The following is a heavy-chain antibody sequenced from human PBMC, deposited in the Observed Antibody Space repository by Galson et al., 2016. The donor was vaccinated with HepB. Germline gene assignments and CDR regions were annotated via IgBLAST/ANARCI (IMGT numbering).Heavy chain of an antibody. Sequence: SVKVSCKASGYTLANYGISWVRQAPGQGLEWMGWIRAYNGNTNYPQKLRGRITMTTDTSTSTAYMELRSLKSDDTAVYYCARDVAYYSESSALGDYWGQGTLVIVSS. D-gene: IGHD3-22*01. J-gene: IGHJ4*02. CDR3: ARDVAYYSESSALGDY. V-gene: IGHV1-18*01. CDR1: GYTLANYG. CDR2: IRAYNGNT.